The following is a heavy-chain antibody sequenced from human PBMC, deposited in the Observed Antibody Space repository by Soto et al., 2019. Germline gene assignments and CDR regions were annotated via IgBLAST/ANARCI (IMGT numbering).Heavy chain of an antibody. J-gene: IGHJ6*02. V-gene: IGHV5-10-1*01. CDR3: ARHPTVTIYYYYYGMDV. D-gene: IGHD4-4*01. CDR1: GNNVTSYL. Sequence: GEGLKISCKGFGNNVTSYLISRVRPMPGKSLEWMGRFDPSDSYTNYSPSFQGHVTISADKSISTAYLQWSSLKASDTAMYYCARHPTVTIYYYYYGMDVWGQGTTVTVSS. CDR2: FDPSDSYT.